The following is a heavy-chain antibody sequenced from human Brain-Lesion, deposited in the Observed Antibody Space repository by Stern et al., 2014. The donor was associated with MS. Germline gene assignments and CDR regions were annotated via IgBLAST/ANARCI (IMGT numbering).Heavy chain of an antibody. Sequence: VQLEESGPGLVKPSETLPPPSLGLVGPIGGRPYSWAGFGRPQGKGLGWFGNFYYGGLPSTNPSLKSRVTISVDMSKNQFSLKLSSVTAADTAIYYCARHDSVPRPSQLYSARDRGPGYFDYWGQGTLVTVSS. V-gene: IGHV4-39*01. D-gene: IGHD1-26*01. CDR1: VGPIGGRPYS. CDR3: ARHDSVPRPSQLYSARDRGPGYFDY. J-gene: IGHJ4*02. CDR2: FYYGGLP.